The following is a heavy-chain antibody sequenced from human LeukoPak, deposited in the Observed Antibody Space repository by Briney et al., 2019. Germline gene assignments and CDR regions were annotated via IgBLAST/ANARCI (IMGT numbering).Heavy chain of an antibody. Sequence: SETLSLTCAVYGGSFSGYYWSWIRQPPGKGLEWIGEINHSGSTNYNPSLKSRVTISVDTSKNQFSLKLSSVTAADTAVYYCAREGARWEPSCAFDIWGQGTMVTVS. D-gene: IGHD1-26*01. CDR3: AREGARWEPSCAFDI. CDR2: INHSGST. V-gene: IGHV4-34*01. CDR1: GGSFSGYY. J-gene: IGHJ3*02.